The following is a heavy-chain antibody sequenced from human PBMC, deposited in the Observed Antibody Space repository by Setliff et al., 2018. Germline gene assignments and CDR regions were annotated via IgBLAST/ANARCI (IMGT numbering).Heavy chain of an antibody. Sequence: SVKVSCKASGGTFSSYAISWVRQAPGQGLEWMGGIIPILGIANYAQKFQGRVTITADKATSTVYMDMSSLRSEDTAVYYCASDVFPYHYEGAFDIWGQGTMVTVSS. J-gene: IGHJ3*02. CDR1: GGTFSSYA. V-gene: IGHV1-69*10. CDR3: ASDVFPYHYEGAFDI. CDR2: IIPILGIA. D-gene: IGHD3-22*01.